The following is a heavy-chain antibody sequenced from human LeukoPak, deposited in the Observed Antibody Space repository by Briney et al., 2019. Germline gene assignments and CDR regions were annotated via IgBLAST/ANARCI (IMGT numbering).Heavy chain of an antibody. CDR3: ARRKGGSDYIEF. Sequence: SETLSLTCAVSIYSLSISSGFYWDWIRQPPGKGLEWIGTISHIGTTYYNPSLKSRVTISVDTSENQFSLRLRSVTAADTAMYYCARRKGGSDYIEFWGQGTLVTVSS. CDR2: ISHIGTT. V-gene: IGHV4-38-2*01. J-gene: IGHJ4*02. D-gene: IGHD6-19*01. CDR1: IYSLSISSGFY.